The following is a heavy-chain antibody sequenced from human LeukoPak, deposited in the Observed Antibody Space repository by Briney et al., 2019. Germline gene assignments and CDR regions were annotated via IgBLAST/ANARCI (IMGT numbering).Heavy chain of an antibody. J-gene: IGHJ6*04. D-gene: IGHD3-3*01. CDR1: GGSISSYY. V-gene: IGHV4-4*07. CDR2: IYTSGST. CDR3: ARDGGYYDFWSGSAHPQV. Sequence: SETLSLTCTVSGGSISSYYWSWIRQPAGKGLEWIGRIYTSGSTNYNPSLKSRVTISVDTSKNQFSLKLSSVTAADTAVYYCARDGGYYDFWSGSAHPQVWGKGTTVTVSS.